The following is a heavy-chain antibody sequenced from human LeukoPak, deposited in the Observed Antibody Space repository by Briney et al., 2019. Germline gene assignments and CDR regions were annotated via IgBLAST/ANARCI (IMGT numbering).Heavy chain of an antibody. Sequence: PGGSLRLSCAASGFTFSSYWMSWVRQAPGKGLEWVANIKQDGSEKYYVDSVKGRFTISRDNAKNSLYLQMNSLRAEDTAIYYCAKETTPAGVRGRLTFDPWGPGTLVTVSS. V-gene: IGHV3-7*03. CDR1: GFTFSSYW. CDR3: AKETTPAGVRGRLTFDP. CDR2: IKQDGSEK. D-gene: IGHD2-2*01. J-gene: IGHJ5*02.